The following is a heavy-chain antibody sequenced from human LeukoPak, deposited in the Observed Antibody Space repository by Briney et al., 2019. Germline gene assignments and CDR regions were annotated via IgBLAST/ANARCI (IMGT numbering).Heavy chain of an antibody. CDR1: GGSISSSSYY. D-gene: IGHD3-10*01. V-gene: IGHV4-39*07. J-gene: IGHJ4*02. CDR3: ARDTPYYYGSGSPFDY. Sequence: SETLSLTCTVSGGSISSSSYYWGWIRQPPGKGLEWIGSINHSGSTYYNPSLRSRVTISVDTSKNQFSLKLRSVTAADTAVYYCARDTPYYYGSGSPFDYWGQGTLVTVSS. CDR2: INHSGST.